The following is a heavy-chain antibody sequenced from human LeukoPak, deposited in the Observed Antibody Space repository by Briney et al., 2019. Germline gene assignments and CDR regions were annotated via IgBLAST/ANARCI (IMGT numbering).Heavy chain of an antibody. CDR1: GFTFSSYA. Sequence: GGSLRLSCAASGFTFSSYAMSWVRQSPGKGLEWVSAISGSGGSTYYADSVKGRFTISRDNSKNTLYLQMNSLRAEDTAVYYCAKTSRTYYYDGRGYSQTLNWFDPWGQGTLVTVSS. J-gene: IGHJ5*02. V-gene: IGHV3-23*01. CDR2: ISGSGGST. CDR3: AKTSRTYYYDGRGYSQTLNWFDP. D-gene: IGHD3-22*01.